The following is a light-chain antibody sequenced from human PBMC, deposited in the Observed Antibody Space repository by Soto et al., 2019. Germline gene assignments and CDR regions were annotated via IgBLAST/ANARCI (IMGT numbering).Light chain of an antibody. CDR2: GAS. CDR1: QSVSSN. V-gene: IGKV3-15*01. J-gene: IGKJ4*01. CDR3: QQYNNWPPLT. Sequence: EIVMTQSPATLSVSPGERATLSCRASQSVSSNLAWYQQKPGQAPKLLIYGASTRATGIPARFSGSGSGTDFTLPIRGLASVDFAVYYCQQYNNWPPLTFGGGTKVEIK.